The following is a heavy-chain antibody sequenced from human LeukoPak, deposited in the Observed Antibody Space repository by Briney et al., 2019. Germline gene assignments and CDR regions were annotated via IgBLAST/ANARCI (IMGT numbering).Heavy chain of an antibody. CDR2: IYTSGST. CDR3: ARVGAPSSGYYYGSLKYPNATPPNWYFDL. J-gene: IGHJ2*01. V-gene: IGHV4-61*02. D-gene: IGHD3-22*01. CDR1: GGSISSGSYY. Sequence: SQTLSLTCTVSGGSISSGSYYWSWIRQPAGKGLEWIGRIYTSGSTNYNPSLKSRVTISVDTSKNQFSLKLSSVTAADTAVYYCARVGAPSSGYYYGSLKYPNATPPNWYFDLWGRGTLVTVSS.